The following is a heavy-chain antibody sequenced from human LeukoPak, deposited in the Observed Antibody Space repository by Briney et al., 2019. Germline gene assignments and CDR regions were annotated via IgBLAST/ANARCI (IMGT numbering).Heavy chain of an antibody. J-gene: IGHJ4*02. CDR2: IPNSGST. Sequence: SETLSLTCTVSGGSISSGDYYWSWIRQPPGKGLDWIGFIPNSGSTNYNPSLKSRVTISRDTSKNRFSLNLNSVTAADTAVYFCARSPSGYRFDYWGQGALVTVSS. CDR3: ARSPSGYRFDY. V-gene: IGHV4-61*08. CDR1: GGSISSGDYY. D-gene: IGHD3-22*01.